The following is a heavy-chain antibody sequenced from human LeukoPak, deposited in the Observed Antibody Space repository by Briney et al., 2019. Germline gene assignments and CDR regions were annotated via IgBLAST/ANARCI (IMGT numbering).Heavy chain of an antibody. CDR3: ARRVTQQLVRWFDP. D-gene: IGHD6-13*01. CDR1: GGSISSYY. J-gene: IGHJ5*02. Sequence: SETLSLTCTVSGGSISSYYWSWIRQPPGKGLEWIGYIYYSGSTNYNPSLKSRVTISVDTSKNQFSLKLSSVTAADTAVYYCARRVTQQLVRWFDPWGQGTLVTVSS. CDR2: IYYSGST. V-gene: IGHV4-59*08.